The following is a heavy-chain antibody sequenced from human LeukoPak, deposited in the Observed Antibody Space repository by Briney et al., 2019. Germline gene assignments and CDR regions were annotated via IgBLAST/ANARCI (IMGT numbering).Heavy chain of an antibody. J-gene: IGHJ4*02. CDR3: TSRVTYYDFWSGYYSLSFFDY. D-gene: IGHD3-3*01. CDR1: GFNFSGSA. CDR2: IRSKANSYAT. V-gene: IGHV3-73*01. Sequence: QPGGSLKVSCAASGFNFSGSAMHWVRQASGKGLEWVGRIRSKANSYATAYAASVKGRFTISRDDSKNTAYLQMNSLKTEDTAVYYCTSRVTYYDFWSGYYSLSFFDYWGQGTLVTVSS.